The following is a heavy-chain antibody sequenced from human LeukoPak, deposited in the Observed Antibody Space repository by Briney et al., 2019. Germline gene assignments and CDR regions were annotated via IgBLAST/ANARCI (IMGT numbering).Heavy chain of an antibody. D-gene: IGHD3-10*01. CDR2: INPKTGGT. J-gene: IGHJ4*02. V-gene: IGHV1-2*02. Sequence: ASVKVSCKTSGYTFTGSDYYIHWVRQAPGQGPEWLGWINPKTGGTTYTQTFQGRVTMTRDTSISTAYMELSRLRSDDTAVYYCARDKRINMVRGAVGDYWGQGTLVTVSS. CDR3: ARDKRINMVRGAVGDY. CDR1: GYTFTGSDYY.